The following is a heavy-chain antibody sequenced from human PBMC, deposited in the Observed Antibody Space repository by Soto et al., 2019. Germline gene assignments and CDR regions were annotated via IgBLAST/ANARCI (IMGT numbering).Heavy chain of an antibody. CDR2: ISYDGSNK. CDR3: ERELYYFDY. CDR1: GFTFSSYA. V-gene: IGHV3-30-3*01. Sequence: GGSLRLSCAASGFTFSSYAMHWVRQAPGKGLEWVAVISYDGSNKYYADSVKGRFTISRDNSKNTLYLQMNSLRAEDTAVYYCERELYYFDYWGQGTLVTVSS. J-gene: IGHJ4*02.